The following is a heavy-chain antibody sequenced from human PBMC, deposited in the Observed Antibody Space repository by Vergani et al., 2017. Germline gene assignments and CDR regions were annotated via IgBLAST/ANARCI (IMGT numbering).Heavy chain of an antibody. D-gene: IGHD2-2*01. Sequence: EVQLLESGGGLVQPGGSLRLSCAASGFTFSSYAMSWVRQAPGKGLEWVSAISGSGGSTYYADSVKGRFTISRDNSKNSLYLQRNSLRAEDTAVYYCARDGEGYCSSTSCYRDNWFDPWGQGTLVTVSS. J-gene: IGHJ5*02. CDR1: GFTFSSYA. CDR3: ARDGEGYCSSTSCYRDNWFDP. CDR2: ISGSGGST. V-gene: IGHV3-23*01.